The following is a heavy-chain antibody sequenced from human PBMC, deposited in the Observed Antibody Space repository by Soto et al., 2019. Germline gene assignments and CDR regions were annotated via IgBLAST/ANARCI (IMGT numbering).Heavy chain of an antibody. CDR3: ARGRRPIVVVVVATSDGYWFDP. Sequence: PSETLSLTCAVYGGSFSGYSWSWIRQPPGKGLEWIGESNHSGSTNYNSSPKSRVTISVDTSKNQFSLKLSSVTAADTAVYYCARGRRPIVVVVVATSDGYWFDPWGQGTLVTVSS. D-gene: IGHD2-15*01. J-gene: IGHJ5*02. V-gene: IGHV4-34*01. CDR2: SNHSGST. CDR1: GGSFSGYS.